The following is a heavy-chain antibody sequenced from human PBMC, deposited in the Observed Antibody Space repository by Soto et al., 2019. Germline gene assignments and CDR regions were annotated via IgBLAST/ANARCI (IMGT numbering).Heavy chain of an antibody. J-gene: IGHJ4*02. CDR2: INAGNGDT. CDR3: ARVRTGVGWDY. D-gene: IGHD3-3*01. V-gene: IGHV1-3*01. Sequence: GASVKVSCKASGYTFTRYAMHWVRQAPGQRLEWMGWINAGNGDTKYSQKFQGRVTITRDTSASTVYMKLSSLRSEDTAVYFYARVRTGVGWDYWGQGTLVTVSS. CDR1: GYTFTRYA.